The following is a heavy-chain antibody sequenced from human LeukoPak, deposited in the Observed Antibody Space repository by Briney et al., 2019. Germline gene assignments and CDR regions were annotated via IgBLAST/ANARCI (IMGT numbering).Heavy chain of an antibody. Sequence: ASVKVSCRASGYIFTTYDIGWVRQATGQGLEWMGWLNPNSGNAGYAQKFQGRVTISRNTSISTAYMELSSLRSDDTAIYYCARRKFLGWFDPWGQGTLVTVSS. D-gene: IGHD7-27*01. CDR3: ARRKFLGWFDP. J-gene: IGHJ5*02. V-gene: IGHV1-8*03. CDR2: LNPNSGNA. CDR1: GYIFTTYD.